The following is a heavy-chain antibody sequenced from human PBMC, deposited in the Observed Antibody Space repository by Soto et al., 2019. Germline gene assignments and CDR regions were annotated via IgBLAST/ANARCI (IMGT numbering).Heavy chain of an antibody. J-gene: IGHJ5*02. CDR3: AVAAPPYNWFDP. Sequence: SETLSLTCAVYGGSFSGYYWSWIRQPPRKGLEWIGEINHSGSTNYNPSLKSRVTISVDTSKNQFSLKLSSVTAADTAVYYCAVAAPPYNWFDPWGQGTLVTVSS. CDR1: GGSFSGYY. CDR2: INHSGST. D-gene: IGHD6-13*01. V-gene: IGHV4-34*01.